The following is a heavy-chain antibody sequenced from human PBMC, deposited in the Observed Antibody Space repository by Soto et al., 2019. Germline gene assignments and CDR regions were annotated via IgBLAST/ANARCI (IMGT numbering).Heavy chain of an antibody. Sequence: SETLSLTCAVSGGSISSSNWWSWVRQPPGKGLEWIGEIYHSGSTNYNPSLKSRVTISVDKSKNQFSLKLSSVTAADTAVYYCARAEDCSSTSCYVDYWGQGTLVTVSS. J-gene: IGHJ4*02. CDR1: GGSISSSNW. CDR3: ARAEDCSSTSCYVDY. CDR2: IYHSGST. D-gene: IGHD2-2*01. V-gene: IGHV4-4*02.